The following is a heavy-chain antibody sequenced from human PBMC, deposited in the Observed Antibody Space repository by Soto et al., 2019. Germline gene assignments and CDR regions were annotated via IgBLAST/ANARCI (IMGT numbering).Heavy chain of an antibody. D-gene: IGHD2-21*02. CDR1: GGSISSGGYY. Sequence: QVQLQESGPGLVKPSQTLSLTCTVSGGSISSGGYYWSWIRQHPGKGLEWIGYIYYSGSTYYNPSLKSXVTXSXATSKNQFSLKLSSVTAADTAVYYCARVPRDWGIDYWGQGTLVTVSS. V-gene: IGHV4-31*03. J-gene: IGHJ4*02. CDR3: ARVPRDWGIDY. CDR2: IYYSGST.